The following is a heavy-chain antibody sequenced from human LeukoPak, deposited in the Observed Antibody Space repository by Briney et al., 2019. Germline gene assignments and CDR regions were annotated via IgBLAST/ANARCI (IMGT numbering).Heavy chain of an antibody. CDR2: IMASGST. V-gene: IGHV4-4*07. CDR3: TGDRKGGYFDY. J-gene: IGHJ4*02. D-gene: IGHD3-16*01. Sequence: KPGGSLRLSCAASGFTVSDNYTSWVRQAAGKVLEWIGRIMASGSTNYNPSLKSRVTMSVDTSKNQFSLKLTSVTAADTAVYYCTGDRKGGYFDYWGQGTLVTVSS. CDR1: GFTVSDNY.